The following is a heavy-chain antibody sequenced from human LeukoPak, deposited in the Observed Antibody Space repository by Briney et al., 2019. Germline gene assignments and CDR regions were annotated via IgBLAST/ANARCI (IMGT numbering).Heavy chain of an antibody. J-gene: IGHJ4*02. CDR3: ARLVAYCSSTSCSDY. D-gene: IGHD2-2*01. Sequence: SETLSLNCTVSGGSISSHYWSWVRQPPGKGLEWIGYIYDSGSTNYNPSLKSRVTISVDTSKNQFSLKLSSVTAADTAVYYCARLVAYCSSTSCSDYWGQGTLVTVSS. V-gene: IGHV4-59*11. CDR2: IYDSGST. CDR1: GGSISSHY.